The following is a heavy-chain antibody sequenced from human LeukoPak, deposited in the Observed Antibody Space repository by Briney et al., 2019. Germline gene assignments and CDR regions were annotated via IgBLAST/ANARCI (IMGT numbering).Heavy chain of an antibody. Sequence: GGSLRLSCAASGFNVSSNYMSWVRQAPGKGLEWVSVIYSGGSTYYAASVKGRFTISRDNSKNTLCLQMNSLRAEDTAVYYCARGRVVAGAFDYWGQGTLVTVSS. J-gene: IGHJ4*02. D-gene: IGHD2-15*01. V-gene: IGHV3-66*01. CDR3: ARGRVVAGAFDY. CDR1: GFNVSSNY. CDR2: IYSGGST.